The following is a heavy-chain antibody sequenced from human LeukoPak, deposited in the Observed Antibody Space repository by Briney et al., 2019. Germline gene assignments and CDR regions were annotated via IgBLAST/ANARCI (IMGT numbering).Heavy chain of an antibody. D-gene: IGHD4-17*01. CDR2: IYYSGST. V-gene: IGHV4-39*01. CDR3: ARHDYGDYLSFDY. Sequence: SETLSLTCSVSGGSISSSTYYWGWIRQPPGKGLEWIGSIYYSGSTNYNPSLKSRLTISVDTSKNQFSLKLNSVTAADTAVYYCARHDYGDYLSFDYWGQGTLVTVSS. CDR1: GGSISSSTYY. J-gene: IGHJ4*02.